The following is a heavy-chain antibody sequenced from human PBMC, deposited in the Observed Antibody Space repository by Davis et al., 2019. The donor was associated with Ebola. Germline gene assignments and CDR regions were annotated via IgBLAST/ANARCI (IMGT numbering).Heavy chain of an antibody. CDR3: ARARYNWNYGVFDY. CDR2: INPKSGGT. CDR1: GYTFTGYY. V-gene: IGHV1-2*06. D-gene: IGHD1-7*01. Sequence: AASVKVSCKASGYTFTGYYMSWVRQAPGQGLEWMGRINPKSGGTNYAQKFQGRVTMTRETSISTAYMDLSRVRSDDTAVYYRARARYNWNYGVFDYWGQGTLVTVSS. J-gene: IGHJ4*02.